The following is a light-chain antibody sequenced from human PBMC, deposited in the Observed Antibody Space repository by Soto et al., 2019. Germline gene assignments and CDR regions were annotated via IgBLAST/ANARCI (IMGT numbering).Light chain of an antibody. J-gene: IGKJ5*01. V-gene: IGKV3-15*01. CDR3: QQYNNWPPIT. Sequence: EIVMTQSPATLSVSPGERATLSCRASQSVSSNLAWYQQKPGQAPRLLIYGASTRATGIPARFSGSGSGTEFSLTISRMQSEDFAVYYCQQYNNWPPITFGQGTRLAIK. CDR2: GAS. CDR1: QSVSSN.